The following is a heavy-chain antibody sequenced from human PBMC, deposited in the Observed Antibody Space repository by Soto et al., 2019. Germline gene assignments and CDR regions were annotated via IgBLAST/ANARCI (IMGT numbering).Heavy chain of an antibody. J-gene: IGHJ3*02. CDR3: AREFFQLWSPEDAFDI. CDR2: ISAYNGNT. D-gene: IGHD5-18*01. CDR1: GYTFTSYG. V-gene: IGHV1-18*01. Sequence: ASVKVSCKASGYTFTSYGISWVRQAPGQGLEWMGWISAYNGNTNYAQKLQGRVTMTTDTPTSTAYMELRSLRSDDTAVYYCAREFFQLWSPEDAFDIWGQGTMVPVSS.